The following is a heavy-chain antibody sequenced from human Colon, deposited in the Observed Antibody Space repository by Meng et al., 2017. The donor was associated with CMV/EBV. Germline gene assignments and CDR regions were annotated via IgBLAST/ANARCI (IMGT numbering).Heavy chain of an antibody. V-gene: IGHV4-59*11. CDR1: GGSIKSHY. Sequence: SETLSLTCSVSGGSIKSHYWSWIRQPPGKGLEWIGYIYYSGSTNYNPSLKSRVTISVDTSKNQFSLKLSSVTAADTAVYYCARAFSGYDSYYYYGMDVWGQGTTVTVSS. CDR3: ARAFSGYDSYYYYGMDV. D-gene: IGHD5-12*01. CDR2: IYYSGST. J-gene: IGHJ6*02.